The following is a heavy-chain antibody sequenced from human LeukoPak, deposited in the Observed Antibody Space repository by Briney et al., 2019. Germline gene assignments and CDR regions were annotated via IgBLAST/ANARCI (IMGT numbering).Heavy chain of an antibody. D-gene: IGHD3-3*01. Sequence: GGSLRLSCAASGFTFSSYWMSWVRQAPGKGLEWVANIKQDGSEKYYVDSVKGRFTISRDNAKNSLYLQMNSLRAEDTAVYYCARDPPNYDFWSGYYAVWGKGATITVSS. CDR3: ARDPPNYDFWSGYYAV. CDR2: IKQDGSEK. V-gene: IGHV3-7*01. CDR1: GFTFSSYW. J-gene: IGHJ6*04.